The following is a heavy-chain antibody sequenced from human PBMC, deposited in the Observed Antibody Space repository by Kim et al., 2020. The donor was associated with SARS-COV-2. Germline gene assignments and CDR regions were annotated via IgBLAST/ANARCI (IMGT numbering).Heavy chain of an antibody. J-gene: IGHJ5*01. CDR3: AKDRESYIGYDS. Sequence: GGSLRLSCAASGFTFSGYAMTWVRQAPGKGLEWVSSISGSGDRTYYADSVKGQFTISRDNSKYTLFVQMNSLRAEDTAIYYCAKDRESYIGYDSCGQGTLVTVSS. CDR2: ISGSGDRT. CDR1: GFTFSGYA. D-gene: IGHD5-12*01. V-gene: IGHV3-23*01.